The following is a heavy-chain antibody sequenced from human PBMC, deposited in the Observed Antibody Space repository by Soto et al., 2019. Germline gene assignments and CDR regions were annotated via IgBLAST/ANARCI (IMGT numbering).Heavy chain of an antibody. CDR1: GYSFTRYW. J-gene: IGHJ6*02. Sequence: PGECLTSSCTSSGYSFTRYWIGWVRQMPGKGLEWMGIIYPGDSDTRYSPSFQGQVTISADKSISTAYLQWSSLKASDTAMYYCARHILHYDSLRYYYYGMDVWGQGTTVTVYS. CDR2: IYPGDSDT. V-gene: IGHV5-51*01. CDR3: ARHILHYDSLRYYYYGMDV. D-gene: IGHD3-3*01.